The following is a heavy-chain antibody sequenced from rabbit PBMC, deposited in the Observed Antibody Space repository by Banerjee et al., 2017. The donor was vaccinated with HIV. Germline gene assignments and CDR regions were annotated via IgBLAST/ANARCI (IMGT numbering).Heavy chain of an antibody. Sequence: QQQLVESRGGLVQPGESLTLSCKASGFTIGSAYWMCWVRQAPGKGLEWVACISTGSSGSTYYATWAEGRFTISKTSSTTVTLQMTSLTAADTATYFCARDLAGVIGWNFNLWGPGTLVTVS. D-gene: IGHD4-1*01. CDR1: GFTIGSAYW. J-gene: IGHJ4*01. CDR2: ISTGSSGST. V-gene: IGHV1S45*01. CDR3: ARDLAGVIGWNFNL.